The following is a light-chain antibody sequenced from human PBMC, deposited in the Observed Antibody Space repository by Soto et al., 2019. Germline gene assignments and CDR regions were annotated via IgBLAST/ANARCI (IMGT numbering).Light chain of an antibody. CDR3: QHFRA. Sequence: EIVLTQSPGTLSLSPGARAPLSCRASQSVSSSFLAWYQQNRGQPPRLLIYGASNRATGIPDRFSGSGSGTDFTLTLSRVEPDDFAVYYCQHFRAFGQGTRLEIK. CDR1: QSVSSSF. V-gene: IGKV3-20*01. CDR2: GAS. J-gene: IGKJ5*01.